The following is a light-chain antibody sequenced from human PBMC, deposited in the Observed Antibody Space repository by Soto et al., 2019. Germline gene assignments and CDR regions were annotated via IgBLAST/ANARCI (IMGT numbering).Light chain of an antibody. Sequence: QSALTQPASVSGSPGRPITISCPGTSSDVGGNNYASWYQHHPGKAPKLLIYEVSNRPSGVSNRFSGSKSGDTASLTISGLQAEDEADYYCSSYTISSTWVFGGGTQLTVL. V-gene: IGLV2-14*01. J-gene: IGLJ3*02. CDR2: EVS. CDR3: SSYTISSTWV. CDR1: SSDVGGNNY.